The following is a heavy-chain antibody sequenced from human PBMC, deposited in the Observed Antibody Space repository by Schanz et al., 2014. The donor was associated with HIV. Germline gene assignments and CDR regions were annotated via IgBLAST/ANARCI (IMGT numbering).Heavy chain of an antibody. J-gene: IGHJ4*02. D-gene: IGHD1-26*01. CDR2: IDHSGNT. Sequence: VELLESGGCSVQPGGSLRLSCAASGFTFSDYAMSWIRQPPGKGLEWIGEIDHSGNTNYNPSLKSRVSISVDTSKKQFSLKMTSVTAADTAVYYCARDKTLAALRPYYGFDFWGLGTLVTVSS. CDR3: ARDKTLAALRPYYGFDF. V-gene: IGHV4-34*01. CDR1: GFTFSDYA.